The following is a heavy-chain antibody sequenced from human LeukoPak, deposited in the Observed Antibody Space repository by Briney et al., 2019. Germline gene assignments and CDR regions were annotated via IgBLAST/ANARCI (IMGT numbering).Heavy chain of an antibody. J-gene: IGHJ4*02. CDR2: ISYDGSNK. CDR1: GLTFNSYA. D-gene: IGHD3-10*01. Sequence: GGSLRLSCAASGLTFNSYAMHWVRQAPGKGLEWVAVISYDGSNKYYADSVKGRFTISRDNSKNTLYLQMNSLRAEDTAVYYCARSMVRGVIGSHFDYWGQGTLVTVSS. V-gene: IGHV3-30-3*01. CDR3: ARSMVRGVIGSHFDY.